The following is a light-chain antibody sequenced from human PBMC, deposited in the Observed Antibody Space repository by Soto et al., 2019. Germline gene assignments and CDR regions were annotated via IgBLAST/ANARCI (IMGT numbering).Light chain of an antibody. CDR1: SSDVGAYNF. CDR2: DVA. V-gene: IGLV2-14*03. J-gene: IGLJ1*01. CDR3: MSFTSSNTYV. Sequence: ALTQPASVSGSPGQSITISCTGTSSDVGAYNFVSWYQHYPDKAPKVVIYDVANRPSGVSYRFSASKSGNTASLTISGLQAEDEADYYCMSFTSSNTYVFGTGTKLTVL.